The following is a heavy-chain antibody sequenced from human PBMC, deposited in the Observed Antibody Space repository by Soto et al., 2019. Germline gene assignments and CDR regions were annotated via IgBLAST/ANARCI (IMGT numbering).Heavy chain of an antibody. V-gene: IGHV4-61*01. J-gene: IGHJ5*01. D-gene: IGHD6-13*01. Sequence: PSGTPSLTCTFSGGSVSRCSYYWSWIRQPPGKGLEWIGYIYYSGSTNYNPSLKSRVTISVDTSKNQFSLKLSSVTAADTAVYYCARDTHSSSWFTFNRFDPWGQGTLDTVSS. CDR3: ARDTHSSSWFTFNRFDP. CDR1: GGSVSRCSYY. CDR2: IYYSGST.